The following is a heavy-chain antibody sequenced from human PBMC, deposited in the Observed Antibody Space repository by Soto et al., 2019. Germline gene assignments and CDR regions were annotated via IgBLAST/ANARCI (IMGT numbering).Heavy chain of an antibody. D-gene: IGHD3-16*02. CDR3: AREKISYDDVWGSYRSQTDAFDI. V-gene: IGHV3-33*01. Sequence: GGSLRLSCAASGFTFSSYGMHWVRQAPGKGLEWVAVIWYDGSNKYYADSVKGRFTISRDNSKNTLYLQMNSLRAEDTAVYYCAREKISYDDVWGSYRSQTDAFDIWGQGTMVTVSS. CDR1: GFTFSSYG. J-gene: IGHJ3*02. CDR2: IWYDGSNK.